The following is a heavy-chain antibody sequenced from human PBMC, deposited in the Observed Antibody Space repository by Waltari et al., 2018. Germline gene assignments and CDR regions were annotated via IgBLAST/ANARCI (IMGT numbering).Heavy chain of an antibody. CDR1: GGSISSSSYY. CDR3: ARRGYGGNSVDVDP. Sequence: QLQLQESGPGLVKPSETLSLTCTVSGGSISSSSYYWGWIRQPPGKGLEWIGSIYYSGSTYYNPSRKSRVTISVDTSKNQFSLKLSSVTAADTAVYYCARRGYGGNSVDVDPWGQGTLVTVSS. J-gene: IGHJ5*02. D-gene: IGHD2-21*02. V-gene: IGHV4-39*01. CDR2: IYYSGST.